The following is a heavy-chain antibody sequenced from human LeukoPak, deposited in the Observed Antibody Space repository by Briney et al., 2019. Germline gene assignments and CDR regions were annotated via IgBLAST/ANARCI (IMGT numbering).Heavy chain of an antibody. CDR1: GGSISSYY. CDR3: ARSPYGSGSQYYFDY. V-gene: IGHV4-59*01. Sequence: PSETLSLTCTVSGGSISSYYWSWIRQPPGKGLEWIGYIYYSGSTNYNPSLKGRVTISVDTSKNQFSLKLSSVTAADTAVYYCARSPYGSGSQYYFDYWGQGTLVTVSS. J-gene: IGHJ4*02. D-gene: IGHD3-10*01. CDR2: IYYSGST.